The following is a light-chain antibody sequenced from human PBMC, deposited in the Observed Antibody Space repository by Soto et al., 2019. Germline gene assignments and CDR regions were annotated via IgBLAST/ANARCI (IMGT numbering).Light chain of an antibody. J-gene: IGKJ4*01. CDR1: QSVSSSY. Sequence: EIVLTQSPGTLSLSPGERATLSCRASQSVSSSYLAWYLQNPGQAPRLLIYGASSRATGIPDRFSGSGSGTDFTLTISRLEPEDFAVYYCQQYGSSPLTFGGGTKVEIK. V-gene: IGKV3-20*01. CDR3: QQYGSSPLT. CDR2: GAS.